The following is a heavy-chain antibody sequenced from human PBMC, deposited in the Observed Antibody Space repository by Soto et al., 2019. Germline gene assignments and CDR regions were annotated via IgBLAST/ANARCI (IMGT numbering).Heavy chain of an antibody. CDR3: AKHIAAAVFYYCMDV. D-gene: IGHD6-13*01. J-gene: IGHJ6*02. CDR2: ISGGGGRT. Sequence: EVQLLESGGGLEQPGGSLRLSCAASGFLFSNYAMTWVRQGAGKGLEWVSSISGGGGRTYYAGSVKGRFTIFRDNSKDTVYLQMNTLRAEDTAIYYCAKHIAAAVFYYCMDVWGQATTVTVSS. V-gene: IGHV3-23*01. CDR1: GFLFSNYA.